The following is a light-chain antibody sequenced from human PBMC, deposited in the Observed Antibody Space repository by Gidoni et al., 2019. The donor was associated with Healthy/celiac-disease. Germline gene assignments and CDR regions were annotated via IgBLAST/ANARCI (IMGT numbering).Light chain of an antibody. CDR3: QQRSNWPGT. J-gene: IGKJ4*01. Sequence: EIVLTQSPATLSLSPGERPTLSCRASQSVSSYLAWYQQKPGQAPRLLIYDASNRATGIPARFSGSGSGTDFTLTISSLEPEDFAVYYCQQRSNWPGTFGGGTKVEIK. CDR2: DAS. CDR1: QSVSSY. V-gene: IGKV3-11*01.